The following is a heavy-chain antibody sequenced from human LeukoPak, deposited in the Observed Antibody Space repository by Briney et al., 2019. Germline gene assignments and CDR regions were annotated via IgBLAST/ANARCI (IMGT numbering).Heavy chain of an antibody. Sequence: PGGSLRLSCAASGFTFDDYAMHWVRQAPGKGLEWVSGISWNSGVIDYADSVKGRFTISRDNAKNSLYLQMNTLRAEDTALYYCARHGGGYCGTTSCYLFDPWGQGTLVTVS. J-gene: IGHJ5*02. D-gene: IGHD2-2*03. V-gene: IGHV3-9*01. CDR1: GFTFDDYA. CDR2: ISWNSGVI. CDR3: ARHGGGYCGTTSCYLFDP.